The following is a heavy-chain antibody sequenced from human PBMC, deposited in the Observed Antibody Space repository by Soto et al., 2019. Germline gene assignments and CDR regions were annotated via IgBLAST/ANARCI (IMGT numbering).Heavy chain of an antibody. V-gene: IGHV1-18*01. CDR2: ISAYNGNP. J-gene: IGHJ3*02. CDR1: GYTFTSYG. D-gene: IGHD5-12*01. CDR3: ARDRYRDRYSGYDNAFDI. Sequence: QVQRVQSGAEVKKPGASVKVSCKASGYTFTSYGISWVRQAPGQGLEWMGWISAYNGNPNYEQKLQGRVTMTTDTATNTPYKELRSLRYDDTAGYYCARDRYRDRYSGYDNAFDIWGQGTMVTVSS.